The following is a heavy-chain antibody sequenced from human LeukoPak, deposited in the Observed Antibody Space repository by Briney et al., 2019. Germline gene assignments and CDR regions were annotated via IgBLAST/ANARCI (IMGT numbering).Heavy chain of an antibody. V-gene: IGHV3-23*01. CDR3: ARDLEGGGYGSYYFDY. CDR1: GFTFSSYA. J-gene: IGHJ4*02. Sequence: GGSLRLSCAASGFTFSSYAMSWVRQAPGKGLEWVSAISGSGGSTYYADSVKGRFTISRDNSKNTLYLQMNSLRAEDTALYYCARDLEGGGYGSYYFDYWGQGTLVTVSS. D-gene: IGHD2-15*01. CDR2: ISGSGGST.